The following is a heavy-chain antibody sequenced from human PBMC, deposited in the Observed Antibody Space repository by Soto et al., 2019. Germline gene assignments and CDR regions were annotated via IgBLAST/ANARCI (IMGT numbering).Heavy chain of an antibody. CDR1: GFSLTTSGVG. CDR3: AHIAGIRGGRGIWSGYRTYYGLDV. CDR2: IYGDDDK. D-gene: IGHD3-3*01. V-gene: IGHV2-5*02. Sequence: QITLKESGPTLVKPTQTLTLTCTFSGFSLTTSGVGVGWIRQPPGKALEWLALIYGDDDKRYSPSLKSRLTITKDTSKNQVVLIMTNMDPVDTATYYCAHIAGIRGGRGIWSGYRTYYGLDVWGQGTTVTVSS. J-gene: IGHJ6*02.